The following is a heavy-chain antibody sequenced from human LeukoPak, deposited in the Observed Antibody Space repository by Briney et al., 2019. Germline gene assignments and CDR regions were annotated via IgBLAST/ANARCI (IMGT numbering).Heavy chain of an antibody. J-gene: IGHJ4*02. CDR2: ISHEGSQT. Sequence: GGSLRLSCAASGFTVSSNYMSWVRQAPGKGLEWVAVISHEGSQTYYADSVRGRFTVSRDNSKNMVYLQMSSLRAEDTAVYYCARTREQWQVLDYWGQGTLVTVSS. D-gene: IGHD6-19*01. CDR1: GFTVSSNY. V-gene: IGHV3-30*03. CDR3: ARTREQWQVLDY.